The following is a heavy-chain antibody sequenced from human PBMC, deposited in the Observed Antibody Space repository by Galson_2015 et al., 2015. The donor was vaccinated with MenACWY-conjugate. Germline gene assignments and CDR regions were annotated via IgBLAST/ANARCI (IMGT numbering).Heavy chain of an antibody. V-gene: IGHV3-23*01. CDR3: AKFKCGTSWSNTHGMDV. Sequence: SLRLSCAASGITFSSNAMNWVRQAPGKGLEWVSGIGTGGGTYYADSVKGRFTISRDNSKNMVYLQMNSLRAEDTAIYYCAKFKCGTSWSNTHGMDVWGQGTTVTVSS. CDR1: GITFSSNA. D-gene: IGHD2-2*01. J-gene: IGHJ6*02. CDR2: IGTGGGT.